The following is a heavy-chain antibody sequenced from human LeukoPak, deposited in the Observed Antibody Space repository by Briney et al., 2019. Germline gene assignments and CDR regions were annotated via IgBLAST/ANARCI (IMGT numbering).Heavy chain of an antibody. Sequence: SETLSLTCAVSGGSISSGGYSWSWIRQPPGQGLEWIGYIYHSGSTYYNPSLKSRVTISVDRSKNQFSLKLSSVTAADTAVYYCARGYYEWFDPWGQGTLVTVSS. CDR3: ARGYYEWFDP. CDR2: IYHSGST. V-gene: IGHV4-30-2*01. CDR1: GGSISSGGYS. J-gene: IGHJ5*02. D-gene: IGHD1-26*01.